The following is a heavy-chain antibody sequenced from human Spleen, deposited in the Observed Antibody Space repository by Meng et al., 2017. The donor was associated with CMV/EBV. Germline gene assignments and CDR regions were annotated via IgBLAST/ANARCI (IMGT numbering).Heavy chain of an antibody. J-gene: IGHJ6*02. Sequence: ASVKVSCKASGYTFTSYDINWVRQATGQGLEWMGWINPNSGGTNYAQKFQGRVTMTRDTSISTAYMELSRLRSDDTAVYYCAREFLYYGMDVWGQGTTVTVSS. D-gene: IGHD2-21*01. CDR2: INPNSGGT. CDR3: AREFLYYGMDV. CDR1: GYTFTSYD. V-gene: IGHV1-2*02.